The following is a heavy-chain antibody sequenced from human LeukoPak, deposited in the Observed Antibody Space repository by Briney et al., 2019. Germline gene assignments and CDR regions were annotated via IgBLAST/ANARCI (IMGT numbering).Heavy chain of an antibody. CDR2: IKKDGSEK. CDR3: VRDRFRGTGLDV. J-gene: IGHJ6*04. D-gene: IGHD3-16*01. Sequence: PGGSLRLSCAASGITFHFTSNNYYMTWVRQAPGKGLEWVANIKKDGSEKYYMDSARGRFTISRDSAKNSVDLQMNSLRDEDTCVYYCVRDRFRGTGLDVWGKGTTVTVSS. CDR1: GITFHFTSNNYY. V-gene: IGHV3-7*03.